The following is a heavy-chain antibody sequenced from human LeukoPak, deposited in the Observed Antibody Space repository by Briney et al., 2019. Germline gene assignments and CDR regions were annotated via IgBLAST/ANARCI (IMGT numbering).Heavy chain of an antibody. J-gene: IGHJ3*02. CDR3: ARMGGGIANAFDI. D-gene: IGHD2-15*01. CDR2: ISSSSGYI. Sequence: PGGSLRLSCAASGFTFSSYSMNWVRQAPGKGLEWVSSISSSSGYIYYADSVKGRFTISRDNAKNSLYLQMNSLRAEDTAVYYCARMGGGIANAFDIWGQGTMVTVSS. CDR1: GFTFSSYS. V-gene: IGHV3-21*01.